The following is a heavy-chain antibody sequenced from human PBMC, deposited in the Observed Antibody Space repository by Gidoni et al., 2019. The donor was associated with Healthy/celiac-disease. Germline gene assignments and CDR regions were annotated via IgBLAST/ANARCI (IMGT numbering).Heavy chain of an antibody. CDR1: GFTFSSYG. V-gene: IGHV3-33*01. CDR2: IWYDGSNK. J-gene: IGHJ4*02. CDR3: ARVGSYDFWSGYYTGISRFDY. Sequence: QVQLVESGGGVVQPGRSLRLSCAASGFTFSSYGMPWVRQAPGKGLEWVAVIWYDGSNKYYADSVKGRFTISRDNSKNTLYLQMNSLRAEDTAVYYCARVGSYDFWSGYYTGISRFDYWGQGTLVTVSS. D-gene: IGHD3-3*01.